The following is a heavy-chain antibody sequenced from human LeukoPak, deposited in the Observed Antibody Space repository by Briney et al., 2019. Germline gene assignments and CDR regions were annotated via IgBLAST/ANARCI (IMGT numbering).Heavy chain of an antibody. Sequence: GGSLGLSCAASGFTFSSYAMHWVRQAPGKGLEWVAVISYDGSNKYYADSVKGRFTISRDNSKNTLYLQMNSLRAEDTAVYYCARGTMVRGVFDYWGQGTLVTVSS. J-gene: IGHJ4*02. V-gene: IGHV3-30-3*01. CDR1: GFTFSSYA. CDR2: ISYDGSNK. D-gene: IGHD3-10*01. CDR3: ARGTMVRGVFDY.